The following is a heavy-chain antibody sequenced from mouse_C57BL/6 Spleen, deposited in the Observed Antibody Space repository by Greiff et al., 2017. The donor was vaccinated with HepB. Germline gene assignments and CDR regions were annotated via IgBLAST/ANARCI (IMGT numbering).Heavy chain of an antibody. D-gene: IGHD2-4*01. J-gene: IGHJ2*01. V-gene: IGHV1-72*01. CDR3: ARVYYDYSTGDY. CDR1: GYTFTSYW. Sequence: QQSCKASGYTFTSYWMHWVKQRPGRGLEWIGRIDPNSGGTKYNEKFKSKATLTVDKPSSTAYMQLSSLTSEDSAVYYCARVYYDYSTGDYWGQGTTLTVSS. CDR2: IDPNSGGT.